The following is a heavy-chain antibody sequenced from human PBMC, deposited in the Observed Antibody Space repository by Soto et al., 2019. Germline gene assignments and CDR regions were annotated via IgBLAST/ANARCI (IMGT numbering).Heavy chain of an antibody. J-gene: IGHJ4*02. CDR2: INHSGST. Sequence: PSETLSLTCVVHGGSFSGHFWSWIRQPPGKGLEWIGEINHSGSTNYNPSLKSRVTISVDTSKNQFSLELTSVTAADTAVYYCAGWAVGIMIFGVPKDYWGQGTLVTVSS. V-gene: IGHV4-34*01. CDR1: GGSFSGHF. D-gene: IGHD3-3*01. CDR3: AGWAVGIMIFGVPKDY.